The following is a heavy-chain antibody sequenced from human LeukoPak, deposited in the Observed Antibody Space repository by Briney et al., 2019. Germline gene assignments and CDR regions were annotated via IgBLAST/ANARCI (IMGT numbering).Heavy chain of an antibody. CDR1: GFTFSSYG. CDR3: AKYGDYDSVPNFDY. V-gene: IGHV3-33*06. CDR2: IWSDGSKT. Sequence: GGSLRLSCAASGFTFSSYGMHWVRQAPGKGLEWVAVIWSDGSKTYYVDSVRGRFTISRDNSNNTLYLQMNSLRAEDTAVYYCAKYGDYDSVPNFDYWGQGTLVTVSS. D-gene: IGHD5-12*01. J-gene: IGHJ4*02.